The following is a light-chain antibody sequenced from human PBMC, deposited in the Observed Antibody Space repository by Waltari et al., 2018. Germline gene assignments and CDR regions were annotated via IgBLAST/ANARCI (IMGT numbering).Light chain of an antibody. V-gene: IGKV4-1*01. CDR3: LQYLHTPRT. Sequence: DVVMTQSPDSLAVSLGERATINCKSSQSLLYTSNSKNYLAGYQQKPGQPPKILIYWASIRESGVPDRFSGSGSETDFTLTISGLQAEDVASYFCLQYLHTPRTFGQGTKVEIK. J-gene: IGKJ1*01. CDR2: WAS. CDR1: QSLLYTSNSKNY.